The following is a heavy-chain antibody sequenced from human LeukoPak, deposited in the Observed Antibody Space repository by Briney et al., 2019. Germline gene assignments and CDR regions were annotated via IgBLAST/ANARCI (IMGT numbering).Heavy chain of an antibody. CDR1: GYTFTSYY. CDR2: INPSGGST. CDR3: ARDCAGGSGSYYHPLDY. Sequence: ASEKVSCKASGYTFTSYYMHWVRQAPGQGLEWMGIINPSGGSTSYAQKFQGRVTMTRDTSTSTVYMELSSLRSEDTAVYYCARDCAGGSGSYYHPLDYWGQGTLVTVSS. V-gene: IGHV1-46*01. D-gene: IGHD3-10*01. J-gene: IGHJ4*02.